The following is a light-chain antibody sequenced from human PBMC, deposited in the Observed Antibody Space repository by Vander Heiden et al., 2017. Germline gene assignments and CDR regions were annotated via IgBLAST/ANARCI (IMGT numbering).Light chain of an antibody. CDR1: QSGSSN. CDR2: GAS. CDR3: QQYNNWPPWT. Sequence: EIVMTPSPATLSVSPGERAPITCRASQSGSSNLVSYQQKPGQAPRLLIYGASTSATGIPARFSGSGSGTEFTLTISSLQSEDFAVYYCQQYNNWPPWTFGQGTKVEIK. J-gene: IGKJ1*01. V-gene: IGKV3-15*01.